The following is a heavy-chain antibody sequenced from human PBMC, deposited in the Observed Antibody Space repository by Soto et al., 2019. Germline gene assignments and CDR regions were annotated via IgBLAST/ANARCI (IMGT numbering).Heavy chain of an antibody. CDR2: IYYSGST. CDR1: GGSISSYY. J-gene: IGHJ5*02. D-gene: IGHD3-9*01. Sequence: QVQLQESGPGLVKPSETLSLTCTVSGGSISSYYWSWIRQPPGKGLEWIGYIYYSGSTNYNPSLKSRVTISVDTSKNQFSLKLSSVTAADTAVYYCARRVLRYFGTFDPWGQGTLVTVSS. CDR3: ARRVLRYFGTFDP. V-gene: IGHV4-59*08.